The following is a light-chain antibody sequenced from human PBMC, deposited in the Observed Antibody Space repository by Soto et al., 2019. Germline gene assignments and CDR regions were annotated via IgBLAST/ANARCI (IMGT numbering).Light chain of an antibody. CDR1: QIVSSAY. V-gene: IGKV3-20*01. CDR2: GAS. Sequence: EIVLTQSPGTLSLSPGERATLSCRASQIVSSAYLAWYQQKPGQAPRLLIYGASSRATGIPDRFSGSGSGTDFTLTISRLEPEDFAMYYCQRYDSLRTFGRGTKVDIK. J-gene: IGKJ1*01. CDR3: QRYDSLRT.